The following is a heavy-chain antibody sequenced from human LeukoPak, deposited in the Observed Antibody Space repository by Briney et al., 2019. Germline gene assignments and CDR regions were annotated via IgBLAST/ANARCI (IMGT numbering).Heavy chain of an antibody. J-gene: IGHJ4*02. CDR3: XXGXPSXXXGNXGRLLVEGFDY. CDR1: GGSFSGYY. D-gene: IGHD1-1*01. CDR2: INHSGST. V-gene: IGHV4-34*01. Sequence: SETLSLTCAVYGGSFSGYYWSWIRQPPGKGLEWIGEINHSGSTNYNPSLKSRVTISVDTSKNQFSLKLSSVTAADTAVYYCXXGXPSXXXGNXGRLLVEGFDYWGQGTLVTVSS.